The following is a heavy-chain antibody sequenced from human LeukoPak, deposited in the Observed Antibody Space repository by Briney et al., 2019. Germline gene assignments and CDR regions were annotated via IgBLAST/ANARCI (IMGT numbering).Heavy chain of an antibody. D-gene: IGHD3-22*01. CDR3: ARETRITVIVVRGAWFDP. Sequence: SETLSLTCTVSGGSISSHYWSWIRQPPGKGLEWIGYIYYSGSTNYNPSLKSRVTISVDTSKNQFSLKLSSVTAADTDVYYCARETRITVIVVRGAWFDPWGQGTLVTVSS. V-gene: IGHV4-59*11. J-gene: IGHJ5*02. CDR2: IYYSGST. CDR1: GGSISSHY.